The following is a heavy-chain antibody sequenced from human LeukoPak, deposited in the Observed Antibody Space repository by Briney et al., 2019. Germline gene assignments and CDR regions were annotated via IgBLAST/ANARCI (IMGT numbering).Heavy chain of an antibody. CDR2: IYTSGST. CDR3: ARLSADSSSSRGFDY. D-gene: IGHD2-2*01. J-gene: IGHJ4*02. Sequence: SETLSLTCAVYGGSFSSYYWSWIRQPPGKGLEWIGRIYTSGSTNYNPSLKSRVAMSVDTSKNQFSLKLSSVTAADTAVYYCARLSADSSSSRGFDYWGQGTLVTVSS. V-gene: IGHV4-59*10. CDR1: GGSFSSYY.